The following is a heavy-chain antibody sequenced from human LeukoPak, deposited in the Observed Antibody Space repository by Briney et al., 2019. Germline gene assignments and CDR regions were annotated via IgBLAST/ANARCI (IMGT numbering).Heavy chain of an antibody. CDR2: IYYSGST. J-gene: IGHJ3*02. D-gene: IGHD6-13*01. CDR1: GGSISSSSYY. V-gene: IGHV4-39*07. Sequence: SETLSLTCTVSGGSISSSSYYWGWIRQPPGKGLEWIGSIYYSGSTYYNPSLKSRVTISVDTSKNQFSLKLSSVTAADTAVYYCAVGTPGSSSSWYVLPDASDIWGQGTMVTVSS. CDR3: AVGTPGSSSSWYVLPDASDI.